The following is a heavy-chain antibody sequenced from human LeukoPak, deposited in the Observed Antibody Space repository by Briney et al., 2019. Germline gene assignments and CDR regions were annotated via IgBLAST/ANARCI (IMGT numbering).Heavy chain of an antibody. D-gene: IGHD6-19*01. CDR2: IYYSGST. CDR3: ARQWGHAFDI. V-gene: IGHV4-59*01. CDR1: GGSISSYY. J-gene: IGHJ3*02. Sequence: SETLSLTCTVSGGSISSYYWSWIRQPPGKGLEWIGYIYYSGSTNYNPSLKSRVTISVDTSKNQFSLKLSSVTTADTAVYYCARQWGHAFDIWGQGTMVTVSS.